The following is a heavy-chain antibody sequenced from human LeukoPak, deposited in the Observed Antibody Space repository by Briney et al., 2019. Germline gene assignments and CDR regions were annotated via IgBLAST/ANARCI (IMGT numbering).Heavy chain of an antibody. Sequence: PGGSLRLSCAASGFTFSNYWMTWVRQAPGKGLEWVANIKLDGSEKYYVDSVKGRFTISRDNAKNSVFLQMNSRRAEDTAVYYCARSLDYGGHCFFDYWGQGTLVTVSS. CDR1: GFTFSNYW. J-gene: IGHJ4*02. CDR2: IKLDGSEK. CDR3: ARSLDYGGHCFFDY. V-gene: IGHV3-7*01. D-gene: IGHD4-23*01.